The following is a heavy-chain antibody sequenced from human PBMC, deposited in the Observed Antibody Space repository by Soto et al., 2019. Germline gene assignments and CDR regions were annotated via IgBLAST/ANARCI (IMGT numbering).Heavy chain of an antibody. CDR2: IYWNDDK. Sequence: SGPTLVNPTQTLTLTCTFSGFSLSTSGVGVGWIRQPPGKALEWLALIYWNDDKRYSPSLKSRLTITKDTSKNQVVLTMTNMDPVDTATYYCALTGGSGYSGYGPFDYWGQGTLVTVSS. CDR3: ALTGGSGYSGYGPFDY. V-gene: IGHV2-5*01. D-gene: IGHD5-12*01. CDR1: GFSLSTSGVG. J-gene: IGHJ4*02.